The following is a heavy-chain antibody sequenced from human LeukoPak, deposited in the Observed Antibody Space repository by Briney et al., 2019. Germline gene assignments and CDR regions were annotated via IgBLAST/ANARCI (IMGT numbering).Heavy chain of an antibody. CDR3: ASWGAYYYDSSGYYHDAFDI. Sequence: SETLSLTCTVSGVSISSYYWSWLRQPPGKGLEWIGYIYTSGSTNYNPSLKSRVTISVDTSMNQFSLKLSSVTAADTAVYYCASWGAYYYDSSGYYHDAFDIWGQGTMVTVSS. D-gene: IGHD3-22*01. V-gene: IGHV4-4*09. J-gene: IGHJ3*02. CDR1: GVSISSYY. CDR2: IYTSGST.